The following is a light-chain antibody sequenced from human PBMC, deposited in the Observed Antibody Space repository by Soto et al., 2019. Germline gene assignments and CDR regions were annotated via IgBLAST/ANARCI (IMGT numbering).Light chain of an antibody. J-gene: IGLJ1*01. V-gene: IGLV1-40*01. Sequence: XSVLTQPPSVSEAPRQRVTISCSGSSSNIGNNAVNWYQQLPGKAPKLLIYGNSNRPSGVPDRFSGSKSGTSASLAITGLQAEDEADYYCQSYDSSLSVLYVFGTGNKVTVL. CDR3: QSYDSSLSVLYV. CDR2: GNS. CDR1: SSNIGNNA.